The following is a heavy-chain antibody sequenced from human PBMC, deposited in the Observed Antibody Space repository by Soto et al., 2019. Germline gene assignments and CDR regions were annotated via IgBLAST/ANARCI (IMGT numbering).Heavy chain of an antibody. V-gene: IGHV5-10-1*01. Sequence: PGESLKISCKGSGYSFTSYWISWVRQMPGKGLEWMGRIDPSDSYTNYSQSFQGHVTIAADKSISTAYLQWSSLKASDTAMYYCARHQTIFGVVITNYYYYGMDVWGQGTTVTVSS. CDR3: ARHQTIFGVVITNYYYYGMDV. J-gene: IGHJ6*02. CDR2: IDPSDSYT. CDR1: GYSFTSYW. D-gene: IGHD3-3*01.